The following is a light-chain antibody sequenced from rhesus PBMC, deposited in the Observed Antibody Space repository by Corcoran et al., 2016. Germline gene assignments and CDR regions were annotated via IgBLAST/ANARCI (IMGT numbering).Light chain of an antibody. CDR1: QGIRSY. CDR3: QHPNSYPLT. Sequence: DIQMTQSPSSLSSSVGDTVTITCRASQGIRSYLAWYQQRPGKAPRPLIYNASNLESGVPSRFSGSGSGTAFTLTISSLQPEDFATYYCQHPNSYPLTFGGGTKVEIK. V-gene: IGKV1S14*01. CDR2: NAS. J-gene: IGKJ4*01.